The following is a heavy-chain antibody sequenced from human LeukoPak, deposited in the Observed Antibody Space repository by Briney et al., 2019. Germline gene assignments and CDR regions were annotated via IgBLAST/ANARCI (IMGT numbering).Heavy chain of an antibody. D-gene: IGHD2-2*01. V-gene: IGHV4-61*02. J-gene: IGHJ5*02. CDR2: ISTSGST. Sequence: SQTLSLTCTVSGDSISSGDYYWRWIRQPAGKGLEWIGRISTSGSTTYNPSLQSRFTISVDTSKNQFSLKLDSVTAADTAVYYCVRDACSTTTCYGWFDPWGQGTLVTASS. CDR1: GDSISSGDYY. CDR3: VRDACSTTTCYGWFDP.